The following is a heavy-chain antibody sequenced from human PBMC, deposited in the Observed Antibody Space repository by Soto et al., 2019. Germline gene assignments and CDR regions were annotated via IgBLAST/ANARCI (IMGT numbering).Heavy chain of an antibody. CDR2: ISWNSGSI. D-gene: IGHD2-15*01. CDR3: AKALMVGGVPYFDY. V-gene: IGHV3-9*01. Sequence: GGSLRLSCAASGFTFDDYAMHWVRQAPGKGLEWVSGISWNSGSIGYADSVKGRFTISRDNAKNSLYLQMNSLRAEDTALYYCAKALMVGGVPYFDYWGQGTLVTVSS. J-gene: IGHJ4*02. CDR1: GFTFDDYA.